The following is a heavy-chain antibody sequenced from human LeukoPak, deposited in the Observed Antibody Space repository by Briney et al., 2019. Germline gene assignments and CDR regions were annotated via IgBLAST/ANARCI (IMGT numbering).Heavy chain of an antibody. Sequence: SETLSLTCTFSGGSISYYYWSWIRQPPAKGLEWIGYSYYSGSTKYNPSLKCQITISVDTSKNQFSLKLSSVAAADTAMYYCARQGNGDLYYFDYWGQGTLVTVSS. J-gene: IGHJ4*02. CDR3: ARQGNGDLYYFDY. V-gene: IGHV4-59*08. CDR1: GGSISYYY. CDR2: SYYSGST. D-gene: IGHD4-17*01.